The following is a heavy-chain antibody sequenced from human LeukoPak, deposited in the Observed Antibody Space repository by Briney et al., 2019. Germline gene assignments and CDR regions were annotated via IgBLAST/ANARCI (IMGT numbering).Heavy chain of an antibody. CDR2: IWYDGSKQ. V-gene: IGHV3-33*01. CDR3: ARYYGSGSFQDGMDV. D-gene: IGHD3-10*01. CDR1: GFIFSNYG. Sequence: GGSLRLSCTASGFIFSNYGFHWVRQAPGKGLEWVAVIWYDGSKQYYADSVKGRFTISRDSSKNTLYLQMNSLRAEDTAVYYCARYYGSGSFQDGMDVWGQGTTVTVSS. J-gene: IGHJ6*02.